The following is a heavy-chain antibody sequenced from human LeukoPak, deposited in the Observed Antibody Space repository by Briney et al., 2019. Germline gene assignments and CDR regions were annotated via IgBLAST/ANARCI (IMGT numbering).Heavy chain of an antibody. CDR2: ISSNGGST. V-gene: IGHV3-64*01. J-gene: IGHJ4*02. CDR1: GFTFSSYA. D-gene: IGHD5-12*01. Sequence: GGSLRLSCAASGFTFSSYAMSWVRQAPGKGLEYVSAISSNGGSTYYANSVKGRFTISRDNSKNTLYLQMGSLRAEDMAVYYCARVQEMATITFFDYWGQGTLVTVSS. CDR3: ARVQEMATITFFDY.